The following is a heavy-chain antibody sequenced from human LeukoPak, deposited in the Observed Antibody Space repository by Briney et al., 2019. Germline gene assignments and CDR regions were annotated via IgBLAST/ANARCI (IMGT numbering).Heavy chain of an antibody. D-gene: IGHD6-13*01. CDR2: IYYSGST. V-gene: IGHV4-39*07. CDR1: GGSISSSSYY. CDR3: ARSYSSSWFIDY. J-gene: IGHJ4*02. Sequence: SETLSLTCTVSGGSISSSSYYWGWIRQPPGNGLEWIGSIYYSGSTYYNPSLKSRVTISVDTSKNQFSLKLSSVTAADTAVYYCARSYSSSWFIDYWGQGTLVTVSS.